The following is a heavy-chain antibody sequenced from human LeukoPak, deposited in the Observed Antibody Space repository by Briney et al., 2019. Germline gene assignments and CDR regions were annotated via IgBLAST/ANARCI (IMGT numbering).Heavy chain of an antibody. CDR2: IYTSGST. Sequence: SETLSLTCTVSGGSISSYYRSWIRQPAGKGLEWIGRIYTSGSTNYNPSLESRVTISVDTSKNQFSLKLSSVTAADTAVYYCARGGMVYVIPSYYYYGMDVWGQGTTVTVSS. J-gene: IGHJ6*02. V-gene: IGHV4-4*07. CDR3: ARGGMVYVIPSYYYYGMDV. D-gene: IGHD2-8*01. CDR1: GGSISSYY.